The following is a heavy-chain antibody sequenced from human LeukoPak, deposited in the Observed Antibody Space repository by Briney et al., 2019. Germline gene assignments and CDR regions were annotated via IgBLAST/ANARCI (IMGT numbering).Heavy chain of an antibody. CDR3: ARHPSRSGYDFWSGYYMGYFDY. V-gene: IGHV4-30-4*08. D-gene: IGHD3-3*01. Sequence: SETLSLTCTVSGGSTSSGDYYWNWIRQHPGKGLEWIGYMNNRGTSNYNPSLKSRVTISVDTSKNQFSLKLSSVTAADTAVYYCARHPSRSGYDFWSGYYMGYFDYWGQGTLVTVSS. J-gene: IGHJ4*02. CDR1: GGSTSSGDYY. CDR2: MNNRGTS.